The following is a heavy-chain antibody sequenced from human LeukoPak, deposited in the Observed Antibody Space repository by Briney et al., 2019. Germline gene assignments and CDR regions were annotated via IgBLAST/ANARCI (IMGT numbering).Heavy chain of an antibody. V-gene: IGHV1-69*04. J-gene: IGHJ4*02. CDR3: ARGGGIAAAGTDYFDY. CDR1: GGTFSSYA. Sequence: SVKVSCKASGGTFSSYAISWVRQAPGQGLEWMGRTIPIFGIANYAQKFQGRVTITADKSTSTAYMELSSLRSEDTAVYYCARGGGIAAAGTDYFDYWGQGTLVTVSS. CDR2: TIPIFGIA. D-gene: IGHD6-13*01.